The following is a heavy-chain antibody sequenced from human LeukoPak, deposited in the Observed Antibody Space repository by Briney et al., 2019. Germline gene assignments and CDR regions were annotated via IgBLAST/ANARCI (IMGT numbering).Heavy chain of an antibody. J-gene: IGHJ4*02. CDR3: ASIFGGGSGKNSN. CDR1: GGTFSTYA. CDR2: IIPIFGTA. D-gene: IGHD3-10*01. Sequence: SLKVSCKASGGTFSTYAISWVRQAPGQGLEWMGGIIPIFGTANSAQKFQGRVTITTDESTSTAYMELSRLRSDDTAVYYCASIFGGGSGKNSNWGQGTLVTVSS. V-gene: IGHV1-69*05.